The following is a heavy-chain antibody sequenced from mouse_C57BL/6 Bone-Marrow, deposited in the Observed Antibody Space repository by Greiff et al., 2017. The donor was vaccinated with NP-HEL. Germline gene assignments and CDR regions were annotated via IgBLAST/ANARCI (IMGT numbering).Heavy chain of an antibody. CDR3: ASSMITTGGYYYAMDY. Sequence: VQLQQPGAELVKPGASVKVSCKASGYTFTSYWMHWVKQRPGQGLEWIGRIHPSDSDTNYNQKFKGKATLTVDKSSSTAYMQLSSLTSEDSAVYYCASSMITTGGYYYAMDYWGQGTSVTVSS. D-gene: IGHD2-4*01. CDR1: GYTFTSYW. CDR2: IHPSDSDT. V-gene: IGHV1-74*01. J-gene: IGHJ4*01.